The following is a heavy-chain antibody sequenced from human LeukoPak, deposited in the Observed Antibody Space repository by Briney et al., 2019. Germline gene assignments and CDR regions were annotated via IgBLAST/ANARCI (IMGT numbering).Heavy chain of an antibody. CDR2: IYPRDGST. J-gene: IGHJ4*02. Sequence: GASVSVSCRASGYTFTINYIHWVRQAPGQGLEWMGMIYPRDGSTSYAQKFQGRVTVTGDTSTSTVHMELSGLRSEDTAVYYCARDQEGFDYWGQGTLVTVSS. V-gene: IGHV1-46*01. CDR3: ARDQEGFDY. CDR1: GYTFTINY.